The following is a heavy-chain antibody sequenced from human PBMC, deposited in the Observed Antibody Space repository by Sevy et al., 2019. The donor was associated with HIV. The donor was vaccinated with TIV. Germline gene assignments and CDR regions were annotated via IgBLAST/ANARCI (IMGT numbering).Heavy chain of an antibody. Sequence: ASVKVSCKASGYTFTSYGISWVRQAPGQGLEWMGWISAYNGNTNYAQKLQGRVTMTTDTSTSTVYMELRSLRSDDTAVYYCARTHSPYYYGSGTDAFDIWGQGTMVTVSS. D-gene: IGHD3-10*01. J-gene: IGHJ3*02. V-gene: IGHV1-18*04. CDR1: GYTFTSYG. CDR3: ARTHSPYYYGSGTDAFDI. CDR2: ISAYNGNT.